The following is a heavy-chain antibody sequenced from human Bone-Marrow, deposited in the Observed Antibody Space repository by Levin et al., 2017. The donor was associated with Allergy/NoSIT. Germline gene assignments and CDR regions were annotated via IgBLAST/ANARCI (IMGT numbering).Heavy chain of an antibody. Sequence: GESLKISCAASGFTFSSYSMNWVRQAPGKGLEWVSSISSSSSYIYYADSVKGRFTISRDNAKNSLYLQMNSLRAEDTAVYYCAREYYDSSGYSFDYWGQGTLVTVSS. CDR2: ISSSSSYI. V-gene: IGHV3-21*01. CDR1: GFTFSSYS. J-gene: IGHJ4*02. D-gene: IGHD3-22*01. CDR3: AREYYDSSGYSFDY.